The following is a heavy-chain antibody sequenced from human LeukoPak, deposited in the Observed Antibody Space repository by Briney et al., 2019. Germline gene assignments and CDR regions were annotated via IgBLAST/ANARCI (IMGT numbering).Heavy chain of an antibody. V-gene: IGHV1-69*13. Sequence: SVKVSCKASGGTFSSYAISWVRQAPGQGLEWMGGIIPIFGTANYAQKFQGRVTITADESTSTAYMELSSLRSEDTAVYYCAAGVWERGYCSSTSCYLELDYWGQGTLVTVSS. CDR1: GGTFSSYA. J-gene: IGHJ4*02. D-gene: IGHD2-2*01. CDR2: IIPIFGTA. CDR3: AAGVWERGYCSSTSCYLELDY.